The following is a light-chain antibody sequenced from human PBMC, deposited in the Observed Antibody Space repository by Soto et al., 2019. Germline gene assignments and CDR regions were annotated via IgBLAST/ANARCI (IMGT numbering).Light chain of an antibody. J-gene: IGKJ4*01. CDR3: QQYYNSVLT. Sequence: EIVMTQSPATLSVSPGERSTLSCRASQSISSSLAWYQHKAGQAPRLLIHGASTRATGIPDRFSGSGSGTDFTLTISSLQPEDSASYYCQQYYNSVLTFGGGTKVDIK. CDR1: QSISSS. CDR2: GAS. V-gene: IGKV3-15*01.